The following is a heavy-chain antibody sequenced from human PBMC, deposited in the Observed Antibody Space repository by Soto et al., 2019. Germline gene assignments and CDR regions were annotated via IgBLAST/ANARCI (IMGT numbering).Heavy chain of an antibody. Sequence: PSETLSLTCAVYGGSFSGYYWSWIRQPPGKGLEWIGEINHSGSTNYNPSLKSRVTISVDTSKNQFSLKLSSVTAADTAVYYCARRAGRVNVLLWFGEPFDYWGQGTLVTVSS. D-gene: IGHD3-10*01. V-gene: IGHV4-34*01. CDR3: ARRAGRVNVLLWFGEPFDY. CDR1: GGSFSGYY. CDR2: INHSGST. J-gene: IGHJ4*02.